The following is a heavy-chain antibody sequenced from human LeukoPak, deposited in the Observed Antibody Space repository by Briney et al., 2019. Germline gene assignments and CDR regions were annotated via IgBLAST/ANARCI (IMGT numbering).Heavy chain of an antibody. D-gene: IGHD3-22*01. V-gene: IGHV4-39*07. Sequence: KPSETLSLTCTVSGGSISSSSYYWGWIRQPPGKGLEWIGSIYYSGSTYYNPSLKSRVTISVNTSKNQFSLKLSSVTAAEKAVYYCARSRKYFYDRSGYYPTGGFDFWGQGTLVTVSS. CDR2: IYYSGST. CDR1: GGSISSSSYY. CDR3: ARSRKYFYDRSGYYPTGGFDF. J-gene: IGHJ4*02.